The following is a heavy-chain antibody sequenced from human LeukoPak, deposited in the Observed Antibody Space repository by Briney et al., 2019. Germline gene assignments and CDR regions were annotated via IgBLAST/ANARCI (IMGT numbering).Heavy chain of an antibody. Sequence: GGSLRLSCTTSGLTFGDFAMSWFRQAPGKGLEWVGFIRSVNYGGAVEYAASVKGRFTISRDDSRRVAYLQMDGLRTEDTALYYCARGQLGGDPHDYYYYYMDVWGKGTTVTVSS. D-gene: IGHD4-17*01. CDR2: IRSVNYGGAV. CDR1: GLTFGDFA. CDR3: ARGQLGGDPHDYYYYYMDV. J-gene: IGHJ6*03. V-gene: IGHV3-49*03.